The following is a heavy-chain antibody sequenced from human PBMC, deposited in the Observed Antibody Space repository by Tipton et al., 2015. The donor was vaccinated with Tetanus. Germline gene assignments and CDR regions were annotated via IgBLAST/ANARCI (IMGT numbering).Heavy chain of an antibody. J-gene: IGHJ4*02. V-gene: IGHV3-23*01. CDR2: IGGVDSFT. CDR3: VKGPRLIGGYLDY. D-gene: IGHD3-16*01. Sequence: LSLTCTVSGGFISSNYYYWGWVRQAPGKGLECVSVIGGVDSFTGYADSVKGRFTISRDNSKNMLYLQMSSLRADDTAIYYCVKGPRLIGGYLDYWGQGTLVTVSS. CDR1: GGFISSNYYY.